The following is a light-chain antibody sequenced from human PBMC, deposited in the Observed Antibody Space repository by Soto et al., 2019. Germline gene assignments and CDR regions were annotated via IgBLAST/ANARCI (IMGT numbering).Light chain of an antibody. V-gene: IGLV2-14*01. CDR1: SSDVGGYDY. J-gene: IGLJ1*01. CDR3: SSYSTTSTLV. CDR2: EVN. Sequence: QSALTQPASVSGSPGQSVTISCTGASSDVGGYDYVSWYQQHPGKAPKLILYEVNNRPSGVSNHFSGSKSGNTASLIISGLQADDEAYYYCSSYSTTSTLVFGSGTKLTVL.